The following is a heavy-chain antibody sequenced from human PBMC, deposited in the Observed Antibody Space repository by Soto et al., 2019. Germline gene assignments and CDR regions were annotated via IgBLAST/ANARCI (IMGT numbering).Heavy chain of an antibody. CDR1: GYTFTSYY. D-gene: IGHD3-10*01. V-gene: IGHV1-46*01. J-gene: IGHJ6*02. CDR3: ARDPIRFWFGESPGRWYYYGMDV. Sequence: ASVKVSCKASGYTFTSYYMHWVRHAPGQGLEWMGIINPSGGSTSYAQKFQGRVTMTRDTSTSTVYMELSSLRSEDTAVYYCARDPIRFWFGESPGRWYYYGMDVWGQGTTVNVS. CDR2: INPSGGST.